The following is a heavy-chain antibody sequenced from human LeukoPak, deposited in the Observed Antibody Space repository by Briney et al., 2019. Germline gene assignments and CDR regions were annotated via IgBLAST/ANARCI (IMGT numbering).Heavy chain of an antibody. CDR1: GGTFSSYA. Sequence: SVKVSCKASGGTFSSYAISWVRQAPGQGLEWMGGIIPIFGTANYAQKFQGRVTITADESTSTAYMELSSLRSEDTAVYYCARSSYYYGSGSYYKPTNYYYYGTDVWGQGTTVTVSS. CDR3: ARSSYYYGSGSYYKPTNYYYYGTDV. CDR2: IIPIFGTA. J-gene: IGHJ6*02. V-gene: IGHV1-69*13. D-gene: IGHD3-10*01.